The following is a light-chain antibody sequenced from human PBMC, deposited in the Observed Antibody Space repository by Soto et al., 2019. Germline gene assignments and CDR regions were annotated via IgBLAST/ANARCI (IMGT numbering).Light chain of an antibody. CDR3: QQYNDWPPEGT. CDR1: QNVNTN. Sequence: EIVLTQSPATLSVSPGERATLSCRASQNVNTNLAWYQQKPAQAPSLLLYDAATGTTGVPDRISGSGSGTEFTPTIISLQAEDVAVYYCQQYNDWPPEGTFGPGTKVEI. CDR2: DAA. V-gene: IGKV3-15*01. J-gene: IGKJ3*01.